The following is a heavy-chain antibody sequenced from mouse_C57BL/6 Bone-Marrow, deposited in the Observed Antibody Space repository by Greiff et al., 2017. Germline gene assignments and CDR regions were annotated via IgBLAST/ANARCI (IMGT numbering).Heavy chain of an antibody. CDR3: ARLYYDSSYGY. CDR2: ISSGGSYT. V-gene: IGHV5-6*01. J-gene: IGHJ2*02. D-gene: IGHD1-1*01. CDR1: GFTFSSYG. Sequence: EVKLVESGGDLVKPGGSLKLSCAASGFTFSSYGMSWVRPTPDKRLEWVANISSGGSYTYYPDSVKGRFTISRDNAKNTLYLQMSSLKSEDTAMYYCARLYYDSSYGYWGQGTSLTVSS.